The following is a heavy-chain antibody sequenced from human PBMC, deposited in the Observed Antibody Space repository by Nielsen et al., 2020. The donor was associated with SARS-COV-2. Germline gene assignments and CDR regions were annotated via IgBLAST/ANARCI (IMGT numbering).Heavy chain of an antibody. CDR3: AKEMNTDTAMDDYYYYYGMDV. J-gene: IGHJ6*02. CDR2: ISGSGGST. V-gene: IGHV3-23*01. D-gene: IGHD5-18*01. CDR1: GFTFGDYA. Sequence: GESLKISCTASGFTFGDYAMSWVRQAPGKGLEWVSAISGSGGSTYYADSVKGRFTISRDNSKNTLYLQMNSLRAEDTAVYYCAKEMNTDTAMDDYYYYYGMDVWGQGTTVTVSS.